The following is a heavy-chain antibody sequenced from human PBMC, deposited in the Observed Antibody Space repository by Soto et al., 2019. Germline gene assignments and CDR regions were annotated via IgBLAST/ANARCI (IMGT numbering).Heavy chain of an antibody. J-gene: IGHJ5*02. V-gene: IGHV4-39*07. Sequence: SETLSLTCTVSGGSISSSSYYWGWIRQPPGKGLEWIGSIFYSGSTYYNPSLKSRVTFLLDTSKNQFSLKLSSVTAADTAVYYCARDLNSYDYCFLLCRGWFDPWGQGTLVTVSS. D-gene: IGHD5-12*01. CDR3: ARDLNSYDYCFLLCRGWFDP. CDR2: IFYSGST. CDR1: GGSISSSSYY.